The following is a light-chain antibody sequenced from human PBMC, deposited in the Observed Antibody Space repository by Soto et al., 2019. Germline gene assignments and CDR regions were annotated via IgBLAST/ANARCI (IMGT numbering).Light chain of an antibody. J-gene: IGKJ2*02. CDR3: QQYNNWPPGT. V-gene: IGKV3D-15*01. Sequence: EIVMTQSPATLSVSLGERTTLSCRASQSVSSNLAWYQQKPGQAPRLLIYGASTRPTGIPARFSGSGSGTEFTLTISSLQSEDFAVYYCQQYNNWPPGTFGQGTKLEI. CDR1: QSVSSN. CDR2: GAS.